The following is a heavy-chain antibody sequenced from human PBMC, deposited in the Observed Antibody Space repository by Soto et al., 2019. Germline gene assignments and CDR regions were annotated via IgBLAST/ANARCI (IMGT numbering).Heavy chain of an antibody. CDR1: GDSVSSSSVT. CDR2: TYYRSKWYN. CDR3: VRLIGNSWLDF. J-gene: IGHJ5*01. V-gene: IGHV6-1*01. Sequence: SQTLSLTCAISGDSVSSSSVTWNWIRQSPSSGLEWLGRTYYRSKWYNDYAESVKSRITINPDTSKNQFSLHLNSVTPEDTAVYYCVRLIGNSWLDFWGQGTLVTVSS. D-gene: IGHD1-26*01.